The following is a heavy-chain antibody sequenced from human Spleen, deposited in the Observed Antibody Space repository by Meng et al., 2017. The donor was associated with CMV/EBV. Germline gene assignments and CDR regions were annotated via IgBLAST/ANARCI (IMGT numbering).Heavy chain of an antibody. CDR1: GYSFTTYW. J-gene: IGHJ4*02. Sequence: GESLKISCKGSGYSFTTYWIGWVRQMPGKGLEWMGIIYPGDSDTRYSPSFQGQVTISADKSISTAYLQWSSLKASDTAVYYCARHRRSSTSCYDYWGQGTLVTVSS. CDR2: IYPGDSDT. CDR3: ARHRRSSTSCYDY. V-gene: IGHV5-51*01. D-gene: IGHD2-2*01.